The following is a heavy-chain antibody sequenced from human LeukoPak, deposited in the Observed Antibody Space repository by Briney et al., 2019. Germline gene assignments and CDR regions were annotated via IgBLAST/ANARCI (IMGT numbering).Heavy chain of an antibody. CDR3: VKGGSYIAFDA. Sequence: GGSLRLSCVASGFTFHGHGMNWVRQAPGKGLEWVSGITWNGGSISYADSVKGRFTISRDNTKNPLYLEMTSLKVEDTALYYCVKGGSYIAFDAWGLGTMVTVSS. J-gene: IGHJ3*01. V-gene: IGHV3-20*04. CDR2: ITWNGGSI. D-gene: IGHD1-26*01. CDR1: GFTFHGHG.